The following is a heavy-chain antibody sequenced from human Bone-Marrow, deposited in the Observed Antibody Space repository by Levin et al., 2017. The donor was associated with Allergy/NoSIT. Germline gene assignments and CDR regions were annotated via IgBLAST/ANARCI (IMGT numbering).Heavy chain of an antibody. D-gene: IGHD5/OR15-5a*01. J-gene: IGHJ6*02. CDR3: TADTTSTSDIGLDV. CDR1: KFIFNNAW. CDR2: IKRNIEGGTT. Sequence: SGGSLRLSCAASKFIFNNAWMNWVRQAPGKGLEWVGRIKRNIEGGTTDYAAPVKGRFTISRDDSGNTVFLQMNGLKTEDTAVYYCTADTTSTSDIGLDVWGQGTTVTVSS. V-gene: IGHV3-15*01.